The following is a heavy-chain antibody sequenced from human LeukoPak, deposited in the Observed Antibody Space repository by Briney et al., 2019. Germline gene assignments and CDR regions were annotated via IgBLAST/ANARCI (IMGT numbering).Heavy chain of an antibody. D-gene: IGHD3-9*01. CDR1: GYTFTTHD. CDR3: ARETTIPPYYFDY. Sequence: ASVKVSCKASGYTFTTHDIIWVRQATGQGLEWMGWMNPNSGNTGYAQKFQGRVTMTRDTSISTAYMELSSLRSEDTAVYFCARETTIPPYYFDYWGLGTPVIVSS. J-gene: IGHJ4*02. V-gene: IGHV1-8*01. CDR2: MNPNSGNT.